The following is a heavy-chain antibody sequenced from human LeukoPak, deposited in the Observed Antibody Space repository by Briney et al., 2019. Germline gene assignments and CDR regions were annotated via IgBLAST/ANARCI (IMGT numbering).Heavy chain of an antibody. D-gene: IGHD4-17*01. Sequence: ASVKVSCKASGYTFTSYDINWVRQATGQGLEWMGWMNPSSGNTGYAQKFQGRVTMTRNTSISTAYMELSSLRSEDTAVYYCAREWGSTTVTTPDDAFDIWGQGTMVTVSS. CDR1: GYTFTSYD. CDR3: AREWGSTTVTTPDDAFDI. V-gene: IGHV1-8*01. CDR2: MNPSSGNT. J-gene: IGHJ3*02.